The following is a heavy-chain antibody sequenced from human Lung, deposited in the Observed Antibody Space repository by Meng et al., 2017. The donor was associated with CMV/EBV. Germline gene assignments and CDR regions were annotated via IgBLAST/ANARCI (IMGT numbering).Heavy chain of an antibody. J-gene: IGHJ4*02. CDR3: ARALYCSLGPCYSWVH. CDR2: ISRSGST. V-gene: IGHV4-34*01. CDR1: GGARTKYY. D-gene: IGHD2-15*01. Sequence: GGARTKYYWSWIRQPPGKGLEWIGDISRSGSTNYNPSLDSRVTISVDSARNQVSLKVNSVTAADAAVYYCARALYCSLGPCYSWVHWGQGTLVTVSS.